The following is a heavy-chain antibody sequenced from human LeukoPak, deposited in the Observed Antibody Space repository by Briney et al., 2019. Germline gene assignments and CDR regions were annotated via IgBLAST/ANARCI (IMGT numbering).Heavy chain of an antibody. CDR1: GYTFTTYD. J-gene: IGHJ4*02. Sequence: ASVKVSCKASGYTFTTYDINWVRQATGQGLEWMGWMNPNSGNTGYAQKFQGRVTMSRDTSISTAYMELSSLTSEDTAVYYCARVAYYYDGRGSGGFLDYWGQGALVTVSA. V-gene: IGHV1-8*01. CDR2: MNPNSGNT. CDR3: ARVAYYYDGRGSGGFLDY. D-gene: IGHD3-22*01.